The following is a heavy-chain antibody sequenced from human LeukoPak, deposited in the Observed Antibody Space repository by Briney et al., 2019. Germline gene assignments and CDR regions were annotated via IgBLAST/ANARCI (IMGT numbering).Heavy chain of an antibody. CDR2: ISSSSSYI. CDR1: GFTFSSYA. J-gene: IGHJ4*02. Sequence: GGSLRLSCAASGFTFSSYAMNWVRQAPGKGLEWVSSISSSSSYIHYADSVKGRFTISRDNAKNSLYQQMNSLRAEDTAVYYCARGRDTMVRGVTDYWGQGTLVTVSS. CDR3: ARGRDTMVRGVTDY. D-gene: IGHD3-10*01. V-gene: IGHV3-21*01.